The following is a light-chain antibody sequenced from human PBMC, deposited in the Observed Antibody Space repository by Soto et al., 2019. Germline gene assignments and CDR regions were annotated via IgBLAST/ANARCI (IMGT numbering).Light chain of an antibody. CDR1: SSDVGGYDH. V-gene: IGLV2-14*03. J-gene: IGLJ3*02. CDR3: SSYTKKDTLL. Sequence: QSALTQPASVSGSPGQSITISCTGTSSDVGGYDHVSWYQQHPGKAPKLIIYAVTVRPSGISPRFSGSKSDNTASLAVSGVQPEDEADYYCSSYTKKDTLLFGGGTKLTVL. CDR2: AVT.